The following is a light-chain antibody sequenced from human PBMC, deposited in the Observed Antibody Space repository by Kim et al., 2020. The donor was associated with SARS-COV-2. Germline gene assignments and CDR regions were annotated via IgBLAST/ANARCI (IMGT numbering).Light chain of an antibody. V-gene: IGLV1-51*01. CDR3: GTWDSSLSVVI. Sequence: GQKVTISCSGSSSNIGNNYVSWYQQLPGIAPKLLIYDNNERPSGIPDRFSGAKSGTSATLGITGLQTGDEADYYCGTWDSSLSVVIFGGGTQLTVL. CDR1: SSNIGNNY. J-gene: IGLJ2*01. CDR2: DNN.